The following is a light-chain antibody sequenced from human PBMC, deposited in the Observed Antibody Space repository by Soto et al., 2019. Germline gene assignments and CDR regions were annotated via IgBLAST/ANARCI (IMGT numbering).Light chain of an antibody. CDR3: LQYNNWPYT. CDR2: GST. Sequence: EIVMTQSPATLSVSPGERATLSCRASQSVVSNLAWYHQKPGQAPRLLIYGSTTRATGIPARFSGRWSETEFTLTNSSLQSEDFAFYYCLQYNNWPYTFGQGTKLEIK. CDR1: QSVVSN. V-gene: IGKV3-15*01. J-gene: IGKJ2*01.